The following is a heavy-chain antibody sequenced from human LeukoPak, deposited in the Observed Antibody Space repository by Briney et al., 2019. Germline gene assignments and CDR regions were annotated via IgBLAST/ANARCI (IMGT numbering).Heavy chain of an antibody. J-gene: IGHJ5*02. D-gene: IGHD3-22*01. CDR2: IYYSGST. CDR3: ARVAGDSSGWYWFDP. V-gene: IGHV4-30-4*08. Sequence: SQTLSLTCTVSGGSISSGDYYWSWIRQPPGKGLEWIGYIYYSGSTYYNPSLKSRVTISVDTSKNQFSLKLSSVTAADTAVYYCARVAGDSSGWYWFDPWGQGTLVTVSS. CDR1: GGSISSGDYY.